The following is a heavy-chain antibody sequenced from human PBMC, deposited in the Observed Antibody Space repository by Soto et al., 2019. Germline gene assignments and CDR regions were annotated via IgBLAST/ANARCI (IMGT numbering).Heavy chain of an antibody. Sequence: QVQLVESGGGVVQPGRSLRLSCAGSGFIFSNSAFHWVRQAPGKGLEWVVLISYDGNNKYYADSVKGRFTISRDNSKNTLYLQMNSLRVDDTAVYYCAREVASYDRSGFFDYWGQGALVTVSS. D-gene: IGHD3-22*01. CDR2: ISYDGNNK. CDR1: GFIFSNSA. V-gene: IGHV3-30-3*01. J-gene: IGHJ4*02. CDR3: AREVASYDRSGFFDY.